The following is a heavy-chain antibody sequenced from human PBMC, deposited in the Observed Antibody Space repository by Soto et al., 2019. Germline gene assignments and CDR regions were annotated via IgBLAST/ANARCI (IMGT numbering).Heavy chain of an antibody. CDR1: GFTFSSYS. CDR3: ARDRYSYGQRWFDP. Sequence: GGSLRLSCAASGFTFSSYSMNWVRQAPGKGLEWVSSISSSSSYIYYADSVKGRFTISRDNAKNSLYLQMNSLRAEDTAVYYCARDRYSYGQRWFDPWGQGTLVTVSS. J-gene: IGHJ5*02. V-gene: IGHV3-21*01. CDR2: ISSSSSYI. D-gene: IGHD5-18*01.